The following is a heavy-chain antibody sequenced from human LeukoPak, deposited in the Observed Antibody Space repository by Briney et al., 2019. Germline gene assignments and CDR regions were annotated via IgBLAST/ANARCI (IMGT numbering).Heavy chain of an antibody. CDR1: GGSISSYY. V-gene: IGHV4-59*01. Sequence: SETLSLTCTVSGGSISSYYWSWIRQPPGKGLEWIAYIYYSGSTNYNPSLKSRVSISIDTSKNQFSLKLSSVTAADTAVYYCARGLCSGGTCYIRDAFDIWGQGTMVTVSS. J-gene: IGHJ3*02. CDR3: ARGLCSGGTCYIRDAFDI. CDR2: IYYSGST. D-gene: IGHD2-15*01.